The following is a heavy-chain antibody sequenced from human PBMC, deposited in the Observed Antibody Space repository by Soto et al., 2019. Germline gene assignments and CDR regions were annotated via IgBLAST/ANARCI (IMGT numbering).Heavy chain of an antibody. J-gene: IGHJ4*02. Sequence: ASVQVSCKASGYTFTSYGISWVRQAPGQGLEWMGWISAYNGNTNYAQKLQGRVTMTTDTSTSTAYMELSSLRSEDTAVYYCAKQESDWNDHFDYWGQGTLVTVSS. CDR2: ISAYNGNT. D-gene: IGHD1-1*01. CDR3: AKQESDWNDHFDY. CDR1: GYTFTSYG. V-gene: IGHV1-18*01.